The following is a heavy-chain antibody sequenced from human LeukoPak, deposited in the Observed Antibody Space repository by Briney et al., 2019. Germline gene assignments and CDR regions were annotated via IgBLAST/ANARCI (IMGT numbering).Heavy chain of an antibody. J-gene: IGHJ5*02. D-gene: IGHD6-19*01. V-gene: IGHV3-53*05. CDR2: IYADYST. Sequence: GGSLRLSCAASGFIVSNKYMNWVRQAPGKGLEWVSIIYADYSTHYADSVKGRFTISRDNAKNSLYLQMNSLRVEDTALYYCVKSSSGSRVHGWFDPWGQGTLVTVSS. CDR1: GFIVSNKY. CDR3: VKSSSGSRVHGWFDP.